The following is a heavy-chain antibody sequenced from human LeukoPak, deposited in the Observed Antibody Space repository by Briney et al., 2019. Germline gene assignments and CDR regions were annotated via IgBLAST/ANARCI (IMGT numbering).Heavy chain of an antibody. V-gene: IGHV3-21*06. CDR3: AREDRYFDLYYYYYMDV. CDR2: ISSSSSYI. J-gene: IGHJ6*03. CDR1: GFTISTYS. Sequence: GGSLRLSCAASGFTISTYSMNWVRQAPGKGLEWVSSISSSSSYIHYADSVKGRFTISRDNAKNSLYLQMNSLRAEDTAVYYCAREDRYFDLYYYYYMDVWGKGTTVTVSS. D-gene: IGHD3-9*01.